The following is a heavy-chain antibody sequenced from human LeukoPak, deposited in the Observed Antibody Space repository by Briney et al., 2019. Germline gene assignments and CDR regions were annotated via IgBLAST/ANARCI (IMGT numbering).Heavy chain of an antibody. D-gene: IGHD6-19*01. J-gene: IGHJ4*02. CDR3: ARASNIRWLASGDY. Sequence: GRSLRLSCAASGFTFSSHAMHWVRQAPGKGLEWVAVISYDGSNKYYADSVKGRFTISRDNSKNTLYLQMNSLRAEDTAVYYCARASNIRWLASGDYWGQGTLVTVSS. CDR2: ISYDGSNK. V-gene: IGHV3-30-3*01. CDR1: GFTFSSHA.